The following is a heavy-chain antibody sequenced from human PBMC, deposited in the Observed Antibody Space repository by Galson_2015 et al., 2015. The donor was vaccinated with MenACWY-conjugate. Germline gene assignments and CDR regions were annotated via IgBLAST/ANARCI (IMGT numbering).Heavy chain of an antibody. CDR2: INTNTGSP. CDR3: AGKIRYPEFGMDV. J-gene: IGHJ6*02. V-gene: IGHV7-4-1*02. CDR1: GYTFTNYG. Sequence: CKASGYTFTNYGMNWVRQAPGQGLEWMGRINTNTGSPTYAQGFTGRFVFSLDTSVSTAYLQINSLRPEDTAVYYCAGKIRYPEFGMDVWGQGTAVTVSS. D-gene: IGHD3-9*01.